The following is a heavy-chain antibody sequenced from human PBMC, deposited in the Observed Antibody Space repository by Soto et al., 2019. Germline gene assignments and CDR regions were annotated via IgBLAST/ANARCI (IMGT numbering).Heavy chain of an antibody. V-gene: IGHV4-31*03. Sequence: QVQLQESGPGLVKPSQTLSLTCTVSGGSISSGGYYWSWIRQHPGKGLGWIGYIYYSGSTYYNPTHKSRVTIPVDTSKTQFSLKLTSGTAADTAVYYCARSVFPWGQGTLVTVSS. J-gene: IGHJ5*02. CDR2: IYYSGST. CDR3: ARSVFP. CDR1: GGSISSGGYY.